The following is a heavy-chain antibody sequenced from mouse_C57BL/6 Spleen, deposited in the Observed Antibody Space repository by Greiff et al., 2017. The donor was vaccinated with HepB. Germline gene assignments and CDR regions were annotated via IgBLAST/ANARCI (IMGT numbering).Heavy chain of an antibody. D-gene: IGHD2-4*01. CDR3: ARRGYYDYDVWAMDY. CDR1: GYTFTSYW. Sequence: QVQLQQPGAELVKPGASVKMSCKASGYTFTSYWITWVKQRPGQGLEWIGDIYPGSGSTNYNEKFKSKATLTVDTSSSTAYMQLSSLTSEDSAVYYCARRGYYDYDVWAMDYWGQGTSVTVSS. V-gene: IGHV1-55*01. J-gene: IGHJ4*01. CDR2: IYPGSGST.